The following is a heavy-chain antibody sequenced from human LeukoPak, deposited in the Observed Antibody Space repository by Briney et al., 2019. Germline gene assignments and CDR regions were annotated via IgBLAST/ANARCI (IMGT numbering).Heavy chain of an antibody. CDR2: INHSGST. Sequence: PSETLSLTCAVYGGSFSGYYWSWIRQPPGKGLEWIGEINHSGSTNYNPSLKSRVTISVDTSKSQFSLKLSSVTAADTAVYYCARRHSGNYRYYLDYWGQGSLVTVSS. CDR3: ARRHSGNYRYYLDY. D-gene: IGHD1-26*01. J-gene: IGHJ4*02. V-gene: IGHV4-34*01. CDR1: GGSFSGYY.